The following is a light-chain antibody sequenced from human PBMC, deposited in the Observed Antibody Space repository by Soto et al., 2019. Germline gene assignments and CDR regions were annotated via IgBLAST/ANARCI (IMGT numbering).Light chain of an antibody. Sequence: QSALTQPRSVSGSPGQSVTISCTGTSSDVGGYNYVSWHQQHPGKAPKLMIYDVSKRPSGVPDRFSGSKSGNTASLTISGLQAEDEADYYCCSYAGSYTPWVFGGGTKLTVL. J-gene: IGLJ3*02. CDR2: DVS. CDR3: CSYAGSYTPWV. CDR1: SSDVGGYNY. V-gene: IGLV2-11*01.